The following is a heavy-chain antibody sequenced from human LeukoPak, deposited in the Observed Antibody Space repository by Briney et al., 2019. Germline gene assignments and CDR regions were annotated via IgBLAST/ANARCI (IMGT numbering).Heavy chain of an antibody. V-gene: IGHV3-43*02. J-gene: IGHJ4*02. CDR2: ISGDGGTT. CDR1: GFNFDEYA. CDR3: AKARRSGTHYSDFDF. D-gene: IGHD1-26*01. Sequence: GGSLRLSCAASGFNFDEYAMYWVRQAPGKGLEWVSLISGDGGTTSYADSVKGRFTISRDNSENSLNLQVKSLRSEDTALYYCAKARRSGTHYSDFDFWGQGTLVTVSS.